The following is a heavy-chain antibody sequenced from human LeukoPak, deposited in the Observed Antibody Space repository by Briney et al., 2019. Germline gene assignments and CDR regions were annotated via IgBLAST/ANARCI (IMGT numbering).Heavy chain of an antibody. J-gene: IGHJ4*02. CDR3: AATTHSGWYYFHY. Sequence: GESLKISCKGSGYSFTSYWISWVRQMPGKGLEWMGRIDPSDSYTKYSPSFQGHATISADKSISTAYLQWSSLKASDTAMFHCAATTHSGWYYFHYWGQGTLVTVSS. CDR1: GYSFTSYW. D-gene: IGHD6-19*01. CDR2: IDPSDSYT. V-gene: IGHV5-10-1*01.